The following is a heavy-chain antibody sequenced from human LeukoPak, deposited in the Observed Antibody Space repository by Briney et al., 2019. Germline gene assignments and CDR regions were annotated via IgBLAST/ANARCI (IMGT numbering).Heavy chain of an antibody. CDR1: GYTFTVYY. Sequence: GASVKVSCKASGYTFTVYYMYWVRQAPGQGLEWMGRINPNSGDTDYAQNFQGRVTMTRDTSISTAYMELTNLGSDDTAVYYCARGYCSGGTCYLVENWFDPWGQGTLVTVSS. CDR3: ARGYCSGGTCYLVENWFDP. V-gene: IGHV1-2*06. J-gene: IGHJ5*02. CDR2: INPNSGDT. D-gene: IGHD2-15*01.